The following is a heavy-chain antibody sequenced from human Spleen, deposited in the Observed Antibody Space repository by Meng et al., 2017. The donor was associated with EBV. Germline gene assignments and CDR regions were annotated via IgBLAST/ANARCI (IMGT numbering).Heavy chain of an antibody. D-gene: IGHD3-16*02. V-gene: IGHV2-5*02. J-gene: IGHJ4*02. CDR1: GFSLSSDEVG. Sequence: QITLKESGPTLVKPTQTLTLTCTFSGFSLSSDEVGVGWIRQPPGKALEWLALIYWDGDKRYSPSLKSRLTITKNTSRNQVVLAMTNMDPVDTATYYCARGLSSFDYWGQGTLVTVSA. CDR3: ARGLSSFDY. CDR2: IYWDGDK.